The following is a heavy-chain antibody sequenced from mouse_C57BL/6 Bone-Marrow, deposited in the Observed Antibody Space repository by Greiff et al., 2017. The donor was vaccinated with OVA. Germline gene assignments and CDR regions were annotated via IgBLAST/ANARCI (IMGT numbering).Heavy chain of an antibody. CDR1: GYTFTDYY. V-gene: IGHV1-19*01. D-gene: IGHD2-4*01. J-gene: IGHJ3*01. CDR3: ARDTYYDYDGFAD. CDR2: INPYNGGT. Sequence: VQLQQSGPVLVKPGASVKMSCKASGYTFTDYYMNWVKQSHGKSLEWIGVINPYNGGTSYNQKFKGKATLTVDKSSSTAYMELNSLTSEDSAVYYGARDTYYDYDGFADWGQGTLVTVSA.